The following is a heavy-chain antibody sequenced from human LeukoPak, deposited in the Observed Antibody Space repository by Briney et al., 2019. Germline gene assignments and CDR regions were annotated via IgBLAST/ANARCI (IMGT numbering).Heavy chain of an antibody. D-gene: IGHD2-15*01. CDR1: GGTFSSYA. Sequence: PTASVKVSCKASGGTFSSYAISWVRQAPGQGLEWMGRIIPILGIANYAQKFQGRVTITADKSTSTAYMELSSLRSEDTAVYYCAGVADPRGDYFDYWGQGTLVTVSS. CDR3: AGVADPRGDYFDY. V-gene: IGHV1-69*04. CDR2: IIPILGIA. J-gene: IGHJ4*02.